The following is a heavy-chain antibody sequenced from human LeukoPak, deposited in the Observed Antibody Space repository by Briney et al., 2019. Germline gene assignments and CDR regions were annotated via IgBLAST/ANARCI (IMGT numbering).Heavy chain of an antibody. CDR2: INPSGGST. D-gene: IGHD2-21*02. CDR3: AREGTAGFDY. V-gene: IGHV1-46*01. Sequence: ASVKVSCKASGYTFSSYYMHWVRQAPGQGLEWMGIINPSGGSTSYAQKFQGRVTMTRETSTRTVYMGLSSLRSEDTAVYYCAREGTAGFDYWGQGTLVTVSS. CDR1: GYTFSSYY. J-gene: IGHJ4*02.